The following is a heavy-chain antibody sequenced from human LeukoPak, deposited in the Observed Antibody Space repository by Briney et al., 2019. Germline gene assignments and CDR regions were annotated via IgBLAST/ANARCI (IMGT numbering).Heavy chain of an antibody. CDR3: ARMGPYYYDGSGRKYYFDY. CDR1: GYTFTSYG. D-gene: IGHD3-22*01. J-gene: IGHJ4*02. Sequence: ASVKVSCKASGYTFTSYGISWVRQAPGQGLEWMGWISAYNGNTNYAQKLQGRVTMTTDTSTSTAYMELRSLRSDDTAVYYCARMGPYYYDGSGRKYYFDYWGQGTLVTVSS. CDR2: ISAYNGNT. V-gene: IGHV1-18*01.